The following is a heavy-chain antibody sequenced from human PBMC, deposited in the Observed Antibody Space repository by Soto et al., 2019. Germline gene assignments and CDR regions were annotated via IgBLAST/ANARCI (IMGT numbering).Heavy chain of an antibody. Sequence: GGSLRLSCAASGFTFSSYSMNWVRQAPGKGLEWVSYISSSSSTIYYADSVKGRFTISRDNAKNSLYLQMNSLRDEDTAVYYCARSGGGEYYDNSGYPEIFDYWGQGTLVTVSS. CDR1: GFTFSSYS. CDR2: ISSSSSTI. CDR3: ARSGGGEYYDNSGYPEIFDY. D-gene: IGHD3-22*01. J-gene: IGHJ4*01. V-gene: IGHV3-48*02.